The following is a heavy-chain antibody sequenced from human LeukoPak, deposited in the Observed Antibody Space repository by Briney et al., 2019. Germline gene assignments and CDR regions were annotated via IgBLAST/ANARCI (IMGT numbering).Heavy chain of an antibody. D-gene: IGHD5-24*01. J-gene: IGHJ4*02. Sequence: SVKVSCKASGGTFSSYAISWVRQAPGQGLEWMGRIIPILGIANYAQKFQGRVMITADKSTSTAYMELSSLRSEDTAVYYCARDGVAEMATISDYWGQGTLVTVSS. CDR3: ARDGVAEMATISDY. CDR2: IIPILGIA. V-gene: IGHV1-69*04. CDR1: GGTFSSYA.